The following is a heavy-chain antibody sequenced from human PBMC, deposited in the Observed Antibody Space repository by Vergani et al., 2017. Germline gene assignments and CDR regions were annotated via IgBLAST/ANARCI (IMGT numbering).Heavy chain of an antibody. Sequence: QVQLVESGGGVVQPGTSLRLSCEASGFKFSQFGMHWVRQGPGKGLEWVAFISYDGSKTQYADSEKGRVTISRDNSKNTVGLEMSSLRVDDTATYYCARDVWNCSGISCVLRAGEFFYMDVWGQGTTVTVSS. V-gene: IGHV3-33*05. CDR1: GFKFSQFG. D-gene: IGHD2-15*01. CDR2: ISYDGSKT. J-gene: IGHJ6*03. CDR3: ARDVWNCSGISCVLRAGEFFYMDV.